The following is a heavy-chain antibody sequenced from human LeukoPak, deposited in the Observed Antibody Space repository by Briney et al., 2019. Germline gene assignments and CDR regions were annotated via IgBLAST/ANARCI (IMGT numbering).Heavy chain of an antibody. D-gene: IGHD5-18*01. CDR1: GFTFTSYY. J-gene: IGHJ4*02. V-gene: IGHV1-46*01. Sequence: ASVKVSCKASGFTFTSYYMHWVRQAPGQGLEWMGIINPSGGSTSYAQKFQGRVTMTRDTSTSTVYMELSSLRSEETAVYYCARGGVRTGIQLWEFGYWGQGTLVTVSS. CDR2: INPSGGST. CDR3: ARGGVRTGIQLWEFGY.